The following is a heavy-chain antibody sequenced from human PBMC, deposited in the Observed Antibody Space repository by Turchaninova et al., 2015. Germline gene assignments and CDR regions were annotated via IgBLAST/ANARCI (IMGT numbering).Heavy chain of an antibody. CDR2: IYFSGST. V-gene: IGHV4-39*01. CDR3: ARIRGYNYNPTGHFDY. J-gene: IGHJ4*02. Sequence: QLQLQESGPGLVKPSETLSLTCTVSGGSISSRNYYWGWIRQPPEKGLEWLGNIYFSGSTYYPPSRKGRVTIAVDTAKSQVSRKLGSVTAADTAVYYCARIRGYNYNPTGHFDYWGQGALVTVSS. D-gene: IGHD3-16*01. CDR1: GGSISSRNYY.